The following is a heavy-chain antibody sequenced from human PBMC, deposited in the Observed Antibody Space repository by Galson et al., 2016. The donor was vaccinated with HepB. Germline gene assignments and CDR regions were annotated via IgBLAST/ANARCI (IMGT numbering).Heavy chain of an antibody. Sequence: SLRLSCAASGFIFSTYSMNWVRQAPGKGLEWVSSISSTSRYIFYADSVKGRFTISRDNAQNSLSLQLNGLRADDTAVYYCVRDTSSGDYYYFAMDVWGQGTTVTVSS. V-gene: IGHV3-21*01. D-gene: IGHD3-22*01. CDR3: VRDTSSGDYYYFAMDV. CDR2: ISSTSRYI. J-gene: IGHJ6*02. CDR1: GFIFSTYS.